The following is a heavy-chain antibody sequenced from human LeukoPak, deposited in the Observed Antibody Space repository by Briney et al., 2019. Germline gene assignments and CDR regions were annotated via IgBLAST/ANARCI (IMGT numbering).Heavy chain of an antibody. D-gene: IGHD4-17*01. V-gene: IGHV1-18*01. J-gene: IGHJ6*02. CDR3: ARPQTVKRYYYGMDV. Sequence: SVKVSCKASGYTFTSYGIGWVRQAPGQGLEWMGWISAYNGNTNYAQKLQGRVTMTTDTSTSTAYMELRSLRSDDTAVYYCARPQTVKRYYYGMDVWGQGTTVTVSS. CDR1: GYTFTSYG. CDR2: ISAYNGNT.